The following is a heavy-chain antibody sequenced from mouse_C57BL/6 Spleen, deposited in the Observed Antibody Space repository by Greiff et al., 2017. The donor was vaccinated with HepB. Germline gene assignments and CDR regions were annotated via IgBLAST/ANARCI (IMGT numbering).Heavy chain of an antibody. D-gene: IGHD1-1*01. CDR2: IYPGDGDT. J-gene: IGHJ4*01. CDR1: GYAFSSYW. V-gene: IGHV1-80*01. CDR3: ARSTTVVATYYYAMDY. Sequence: QVQLQQSGAELVKPGASVKISCKASGYAFSSYWMNWVKQRPGKGLEWIGQIYPGDGDTNYNGKFKGKATLTADKSSSTAYMQLSSLTSEDSAVYLCARSTTVVATYYYAMDYWGQGTSVTVSS.